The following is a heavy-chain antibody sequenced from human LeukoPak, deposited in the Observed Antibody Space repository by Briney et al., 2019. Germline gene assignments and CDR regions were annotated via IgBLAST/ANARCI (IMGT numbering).Heavy chain of an antibody. CDR3: ARAGFSSSWYYFDS. CDR1: GFTLSTNY. V-gene: IGHV3-53*01. CDR2: LYIAGTT. D-gene: IGHD6-13*01. Sequence: PGGSLRLSCAASGFTLSTNYMSWVRQAPGKGLEWVSILYIAGTTYYADSVKGRFTISRDNSKNTLFLQMNSLQTEDTAMYYCARAGFSSSWYYFDSWGQEPWSPSPQ. J-gene: IGHJ4*01.